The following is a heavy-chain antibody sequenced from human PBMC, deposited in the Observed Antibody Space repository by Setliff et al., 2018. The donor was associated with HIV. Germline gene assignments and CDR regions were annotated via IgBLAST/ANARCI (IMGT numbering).Heavy chain of an antibody. V-gene: IGHV1-2*02. CDR1: GYTFTGYY. CDR2: INPNSGGT. J-gene: IGHJ4*02. Sequence: ASVKVSCKASGYTFTGYYMHWVRQAPGQGLEWMGWINPNSGGTNYAQKFQGRVTMTRDTSISTAYMELSRLRSDDTAVYYCARGFLFGYFDWLFPDWGQGTLVTVSS. CDR3: ARGFLFGYFDWLFPD. D-gene: IGHD3-9*01.